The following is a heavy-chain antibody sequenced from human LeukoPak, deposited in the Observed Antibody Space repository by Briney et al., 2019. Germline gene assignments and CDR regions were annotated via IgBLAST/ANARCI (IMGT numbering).Heavy chain of an antibody. CDR2: ISSSSSYI. Sequence: GGSLRLSCAASGFTVSSNYMSWVRQAPGKGLEWVSSISSSSSYIYYADSVKGRFTISRDNAKNSLYLQMNSLRAEDTAVYYCASGYCSGGSCYSPFDYWGQGTLVTVSS. J-gene: IGHJ4*02. V-gene: IGHV3-21*01. D-gene: IGHD2-15*01. CDR3: ASGYCSGGSCYSPFDY. CDR1: GFTVSSNY.